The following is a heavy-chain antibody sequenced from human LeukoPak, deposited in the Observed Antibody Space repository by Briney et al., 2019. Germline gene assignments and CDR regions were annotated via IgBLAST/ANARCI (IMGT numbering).Heavy chain of an antibody. Sequence: KTSETLSLTCTVSGGSVSSGSYYWRWIRQPPGKGLERNGYIYYSGSTNYNPSLKSRVTISVDTSKNQFSLKLSSVTAADTAVYYCARDRGYCSSTSCYEYYYYGMDVWGQGTTVTVSS. CDR1: GGSVSSGSYY. V-gene: IGHV4-61*01. J-gene: IGHJ6*02. D-gene: IGHD2-2*01. CDR2: IYYSGST. CDR3: ARDRGYCSSTSCYEYYYYGMDV.